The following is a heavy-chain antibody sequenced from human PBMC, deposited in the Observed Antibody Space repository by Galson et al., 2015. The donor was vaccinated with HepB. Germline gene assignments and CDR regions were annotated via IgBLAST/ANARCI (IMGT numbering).Heavy chain of an antibody. CDR2: ISGSGGST. D-gene: IGHD2-2*01. Sequence: LRLSCAASGFTFSSYAMSWVRQAPGKGLEWVSAISGSGGSTYYADSVKGRFTISRDNSKNTLYLQMNSLRAEDTAVYYCAKVSSCSSTSCYGGDAFDIWGQGTMVTVSS. V-gene: IGHV3-23*01. CDR3: AKVSSCSSTSCYGGDAFDI. J-gene: IGHJ3*02. CDR1: GFTFSSYA.